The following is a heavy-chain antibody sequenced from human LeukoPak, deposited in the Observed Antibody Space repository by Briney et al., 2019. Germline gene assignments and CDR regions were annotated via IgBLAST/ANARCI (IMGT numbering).Heavy chain of an antibody. CDR2: IWYDGSNE. V-gene: IGHV3-33*06. D-gene: IGHD6-19*01. J-gene: IGHJ4*02. CDR1: GFTFSSYG. Sequence: GGSLRLSCAASGFTFSSYGMHLVRQAPGKGLEWVAVIWYDGSNEYYADSVKGRFTISRDNSKNTLYLQMNSLRAEDTAVYYCAKGVSGWYIFDYWGQGTLVTVSS. CDR3: AKGVSGWYIFDY.